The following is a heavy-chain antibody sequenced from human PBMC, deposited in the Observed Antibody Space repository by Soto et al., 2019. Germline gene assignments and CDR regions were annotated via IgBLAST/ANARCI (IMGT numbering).Heavy chain of an antibody. CDR2: ISAYNGNT. CDR3: ARGLRYFDWLFVETWFGP. V-gene: IGHV1-18*01. CDR1: GYTFTSYG. D-gene: IGHD3-9*01. J-gene: IGHJ5*02. Sequence: VASVKVSCKASGYTFTSYGISWVRQAPGQGLEWMGWISAYNGNTNYAQKLQGRVTMTTDTSTSTAYMELRSLRSDDTAVYYCARGLRYFDWLFVETWFGPWGQGTLVTVSS.